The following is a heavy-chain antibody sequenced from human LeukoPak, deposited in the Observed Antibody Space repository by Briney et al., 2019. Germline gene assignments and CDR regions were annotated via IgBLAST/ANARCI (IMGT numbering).Heavy chain of an antibody. CDR3: ARSSGGSSLFDY. V-gene: IGHV3-30-3*01. J-gene: IGHJ4*02. CDR2: ISYDGSNK. CDR1: GFTFSSYA. D-gene: IGHD2-15*01. Sequence: GGSLRLSCAAPGFTFSSYAMHWVRQAPGKGLEWVAVISYDGSNKYYADSVKGRFTISRDNSKNTLYLQMNSLRAEDTAVYYCARSSGGSSLFDYWGQGTLVTVSS.